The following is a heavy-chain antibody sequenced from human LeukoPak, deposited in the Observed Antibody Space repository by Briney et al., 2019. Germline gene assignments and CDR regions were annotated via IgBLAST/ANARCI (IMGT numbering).Heavy chain of an antibody. D-gene: IGHD6-13*01. CDR1: GGSISSGSYY. CDR3: ARGVRARGAAGRRGLSVSWFDP. J-gene: IGHJ5*02. V-gene: IGHV4-61*02. CDR2: IYTSGST. Sequence: PSQTLSLTCTVSGGSISSGSYYWSWIRQPAGKGLEWIGRIYTSGSTNYNPSLKSRVTISVDTSRNQFSLKLNSVTAADTAVYYCARGVRARGAAGRRGLSVSWFDPWGQGTLLTVSS.